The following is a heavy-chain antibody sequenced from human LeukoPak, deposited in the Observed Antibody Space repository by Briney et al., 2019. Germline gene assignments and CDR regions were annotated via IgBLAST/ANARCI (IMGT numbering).Heavy chain of an antibody. CDR3: ASGLLWFGAHYYYGMDV. Sequence: ASVKVSCEASGYTFTGYYMHWVRQAPGQGLEWMGWINPNSGGTNYAQKFQGRVTMTRDTSISTAYMELSRLRSDDTAVYYCASGLLWFGAHYYYGMDVWGQGTTVTVSS. CDR2: INPNSGGT. D-gene: IGHD3-10*01. V-gene: IGHV1-2*02. J-gene: IGHJ6*02. CDR1: GYTFTGYY.